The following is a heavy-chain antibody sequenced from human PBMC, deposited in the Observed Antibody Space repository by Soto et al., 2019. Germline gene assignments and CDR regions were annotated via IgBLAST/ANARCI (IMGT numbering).Heavy chain of an antibody. J-gene: IGHJ4*02. V-gene: IGHV3-30-3*01. CDR2: ISYDGSNE. CDR1: GFTFSSYA. Sequence: QVQLVESGGGVVQPGRSLRLSCAASGFTFSSYAMHWVRQAPGKGLQWVGLISYDGSNEYYADSVKGRFTISRDNSKNTVYLQLNSLRDEDTAVYYCARAGFGAYDFRRVPQTDYWGQGTLVTVSS. CDR3: ARAGFGAYDFRRVPQTDY. D-gene: IGHD5-12*01.